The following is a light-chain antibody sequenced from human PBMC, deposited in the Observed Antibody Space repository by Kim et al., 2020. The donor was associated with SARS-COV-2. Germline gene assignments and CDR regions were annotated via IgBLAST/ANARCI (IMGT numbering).Light chain of an antibody. J-gene: IGLJ2*01. CDR3: SSYTSSSTSHVV. CDR1: SSDVDGYNY. V-gene: IGLV2-14*01. CDR2: DVS. Sequence: QSVLTQPASVSGSPGQSITISCTGTSSDVDGYNYVSWYQQHPGKAPKLMIYDVSKRPSGVSNRFSGSKSGNTASLTISGLQAEDEADYYCSSYTSSSTSHVVFGGGTQLTVL.